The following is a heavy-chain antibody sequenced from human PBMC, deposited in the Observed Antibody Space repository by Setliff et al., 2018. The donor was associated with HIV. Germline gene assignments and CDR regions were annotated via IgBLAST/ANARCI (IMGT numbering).Heavy chain of an antibody. CDR1: GYSFTSYA. V-gene: IGHV1-18*01. CDR3: ARLAHIRKLVDGVAVRAFDI. J-gene: IGHJ3*02. D-gene: IGHD6-19*01. CDR2: ISTSEGDT. Sequence: ASVKVSCKPSGYSFTSYALSWVRQAPAQGLEWMGWISTSEGDTEYAQKLQGRVTMTTDPSTSTAYMELRSLRSDDTAIYYCARLAHIRKLVDGVAVRAFDIWGQGTRVTV.